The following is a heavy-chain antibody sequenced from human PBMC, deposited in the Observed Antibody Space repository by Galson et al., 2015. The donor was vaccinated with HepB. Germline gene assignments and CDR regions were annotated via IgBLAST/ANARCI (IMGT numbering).Heavy chain of an antibody. CDR3: TKDLAGADYSYYTLDV. CDR2: ISWNGGTL. CDR1: GFSFDDFA. Sequence: SLRLSCAASGFSFDDFAMHWARQAPGEGLEWVSGISWNGGTLGYADSVKGRFTISRDNAKTSLYLQMNNLRAEDTALYYCTKDLAGADYSYYTLDVWGQGTTVTVSS. V-gene: IGHV3-9*01. D-gene: IGHD1-26*01. J-gene: IGHJ6*02.